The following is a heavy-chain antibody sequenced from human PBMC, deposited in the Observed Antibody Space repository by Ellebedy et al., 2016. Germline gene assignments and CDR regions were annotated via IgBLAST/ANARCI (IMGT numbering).Heavy chain of an antibody. CDR3: ARSTTGTTVGNY. D-gene: IGHD1-1*01. V-gene: IGHV4-31*03. CDR1: GGSISSGGYF. Sequence: SETLSLXXTVSGGSISSGGYFWTWIRQHPGKGLEWIGYIYYSGRTYYNPSLKSRVTISVDTSKNQFSLKLSSVTAADTAVYYCARSTTGTTVGNYWGQGTLVTVSS. CDR2: IYYSGRT. J-gene: IGHJ4*02.